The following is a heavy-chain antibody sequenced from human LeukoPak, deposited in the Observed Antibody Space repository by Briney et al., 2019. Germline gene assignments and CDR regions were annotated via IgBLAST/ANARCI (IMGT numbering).Heavy chain of an antibody. J-gene: IGHJ6*03. D-gene: IGHD6-13*01. CDR3: ARNPSSWSLYYYYYMDV. Sequence: RAPVKVSCKASGYTFTSYYMHWVRQAPGQGLEWMGWINPNSGGTNYAQKFQGRVTMTRDTSISTAYMELSRLRSDDTAVYYCARNPSSWSLYYYYYMDVWGKGTTVTVSS. CDR2: INPNSGGT. V-gene: IGHV1-2*02. CDR1: GYTFTSYY.